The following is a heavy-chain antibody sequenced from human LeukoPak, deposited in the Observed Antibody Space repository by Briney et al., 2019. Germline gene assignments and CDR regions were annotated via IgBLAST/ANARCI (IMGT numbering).Heavy chain of an antibody. CDR1: GFTFSGYA. CDR2: ISGSGSNT. CDR3: AEGEDSYGQHGYFDY. D-gene: IGHD5-18*01. V-gene: IGHV3-23*01. Sequence: PGGSLRLSCAASGFTFSGYAMSWVRQAPGKGLEWVSAISGSGSNTYYADSVKGRFTISRDNSKNTLYLQMNSLRAEDTAVYYCAEGEDSYGQHGYFDYWGQGTLVTVSS. J-gene: IGHJ4*02.